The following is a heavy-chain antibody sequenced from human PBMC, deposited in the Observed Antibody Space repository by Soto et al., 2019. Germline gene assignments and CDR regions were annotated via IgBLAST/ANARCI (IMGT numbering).Heavy chain of an antibody. D-gene: IGHD3-9*01. CDR2: ISSSKNYI. CDR1: GFTFSSYF. Sequence: PGGSLRLSCAASGFTFSSYFMNWVRQAPGKGLEWVSSISSSKNYIFYADSVKGRFTISRDNAKNSLYLQMNSLRAEDTAVYYCARVFGARSGYYADYWGRGTPVTVSS. J-gene: IGHJ4*02. CDR3: ARVFGARSGYYADY. V-gene: IGHV3-21*01.